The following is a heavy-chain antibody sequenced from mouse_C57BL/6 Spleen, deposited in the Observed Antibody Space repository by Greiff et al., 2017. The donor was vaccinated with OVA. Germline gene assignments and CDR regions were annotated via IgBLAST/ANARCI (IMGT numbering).Heavy chain of an antibody. D-gene: IGHD1-3*01. V-gene: IGHV1-18*01. CDR3: ARRELPYWYFDV. Sequence: VQLQQSGPELVKPGASVKIPCKASGYTFTDYNMDWVKQSHGKSLEWIGDINPNNGGTIYNQKFKGKATLTVDKSSSTAYMELRSLTSEDTAVYYCARRELPYWYFDVWGTGTTVTVSS. CDR1: GYTFTDYN. CDR2: INPNNGGT. J-gene: IGHJ1*03.